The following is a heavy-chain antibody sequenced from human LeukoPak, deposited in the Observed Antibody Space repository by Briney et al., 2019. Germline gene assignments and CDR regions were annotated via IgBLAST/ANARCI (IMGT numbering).Heavy chain of an antibody. V-gene: IGHV4-38-2*02. CDR3: ARDHRGLYYFDY. D-gene: IGHD2/OR15-2a*01. CDR2: IYHSGST. J-gene: IGHJ4*02. CDR1: GYSVSSGYH. Sequence: PSETLSLTCTVSGYSVSSGYHWGWIRQPPGKGLEWIGSIYHSGSTYYNPSLKSRVTISVDTSKNQFSLKLSSVTAADTAVYYCARDHRGLYYFDYWGQGTLVTVSS.